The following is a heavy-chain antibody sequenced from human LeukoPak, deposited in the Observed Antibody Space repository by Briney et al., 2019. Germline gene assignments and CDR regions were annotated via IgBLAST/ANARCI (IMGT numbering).Heavy chain of an antibody. CDR3: ARQLYVSGSYYAPMDV. J-gene: IGHJ6*03. D-gene: IGHD3-10*01. CDR2: IYYSGST. Sequence: SETLSLTCTVSGGSISSSSYCWGWIRQPPGKGLEWIGSIYYSGSTYYNLSLKSRVTIPVDTAKNQFSLKMSSVTAADTAVYFCARQLYVSGSYYAPMDVGGKGTTVTISS. V-gene: IGHV4-39*01. CDR1: GGSISSSSYC.